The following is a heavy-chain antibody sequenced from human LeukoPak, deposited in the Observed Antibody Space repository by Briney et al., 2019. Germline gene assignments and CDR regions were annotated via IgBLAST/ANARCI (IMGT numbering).Heavy chain of an antibody. J-gene: IGHJ4*02. V-gene: IGHV3-48*01. CDR2: INSGSST. CDR1: GFTFSSYT. D-gene: IGHD2-15*01. CDR3: ATGYCSGDNCYSAPDY. Sequence: PGGSLRLSCVASGFTFSSYTMNWVRQAPGKGLEWVSKINSGSSTTYADSVKGRFTISRDNANNSLNLQMNSLRAEDTAVYFCATGYCSGDNCYSAPDYWGQGTLVTVSS.